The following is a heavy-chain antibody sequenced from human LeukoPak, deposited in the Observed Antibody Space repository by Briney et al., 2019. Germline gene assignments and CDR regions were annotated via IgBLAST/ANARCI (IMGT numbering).Heavy chain of an antibody. CDR1: GGSISSHF. D-gene: IGHD1-26*01. CDR3: ARDGYSGSSLFDY. Sequence: PSETPSLTCTVSGGSISSHFWSWIRQPPGKGLEWIGYIHYSGSTNYNPSLKSRVTISVDTSKNQFSLRLSSVTAADTAVYYCARDGYSGSSLFDYWGQGRLVTVSS. J-gene: IGHJ4*02. V-gene: IGHV4-59*11. CDR2: IHYSGST.